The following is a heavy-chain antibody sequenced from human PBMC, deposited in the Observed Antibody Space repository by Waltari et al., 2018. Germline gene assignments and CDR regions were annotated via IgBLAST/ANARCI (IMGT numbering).Heavy chain of an antibody. CDR1: GGSFSGYY. J-gene: IGHJ6*03. V-gene: IGHV4-34*01. CDR2: INHSGST. Sequence: QVQLQQWGAGLLKPSETLSLTCAVYGGSFSGYYWSWIRQPPGKGLEWIGEINHSGSTNYNPSLKGRVTISVDTSKNQFSLKLSSVTAADTAVYYCARGRRKPPGYYYYYMDVWGKGTTVTISS. CDR3: ARGRRKPPGYYYYYMDV.